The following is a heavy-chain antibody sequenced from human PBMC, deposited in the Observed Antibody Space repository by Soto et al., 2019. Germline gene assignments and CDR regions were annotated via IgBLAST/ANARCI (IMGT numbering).Heavy chain of an antibody. CDR2: IIPIFGTA. Sequence: SVKVSCEASGGSFSSYAISWVRQAPGQGLEWMGGIIPIFGTANYAQKFQGRVTITADKSTSTAYMELSSLRSEDTAVYYCARFTDSGSYYDYYYGMDVWGQGTTVTVPS. V-gene: IGHV1-69*06. CDR1: GGSFSSYA. CDR3: ARFTDSGSYYDYYYGMDV. D-gene: IGHD1-26*01. J-gene: IGHJ6*02.